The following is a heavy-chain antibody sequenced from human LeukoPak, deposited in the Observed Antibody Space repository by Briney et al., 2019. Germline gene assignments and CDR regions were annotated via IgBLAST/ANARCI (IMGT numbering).Heavy chain of an antibody. V-gene: IGHV4-38-2*02. J-gene: IGHJ3*02. CDR2: IYSRGNT. CDR1: GYSISSGYY. Sequence: SETLSLTCTVSGYSISSGYYWGWIRQPPGKTLEWIGSIYSRGNTYYNPSLKGRVIILIDTAKNHFSLNLSSVTAADTAVYYCARSDGYGLVGIWGQGTMVTVSS. D-gene: IGHD3-10*01. CDR3: ARSDGYGLVGI.